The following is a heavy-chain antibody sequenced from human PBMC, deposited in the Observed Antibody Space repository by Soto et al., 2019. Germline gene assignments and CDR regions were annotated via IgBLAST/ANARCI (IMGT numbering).Heavy chain of an antibody. D-gene: IGHD1-26*01. Sequence: PGGSLRLSCAASGFTFSSYSMNWVRQAPGKGLEWVSSISSSSSYIYYADSVKGRFTISRDNAKNSLYLQMNSLRAEDTAVYYCARDYVEWAQQNQPGYWGQGTLVTVSS. CDR1: GFTFSSYS. CDR2: ISSSSSYI. J-gene: IGHJ4*02. V-gene: IGHV3-21*01. CDR3: ARDYVEWAQQNQPGY.